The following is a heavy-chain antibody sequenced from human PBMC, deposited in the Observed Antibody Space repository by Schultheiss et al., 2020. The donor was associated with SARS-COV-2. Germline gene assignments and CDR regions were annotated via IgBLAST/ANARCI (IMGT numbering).Heavy chain of an antibody. J-gene: IGHJ4*02. CDR2: IYYTGIT. D-gene: IGHD2-2*01. CDR1: GGSFSGYY. CDR3: ARRGYCDRTSCSFGFGAPFDY. Sequence: SETLSLTCAVYGGSFSGYYWGWIRQPPGKGLEWIGSIYYTGITYNNPSLRSRVTISADTSKNQFSLKLSSVTAAETAVYYCARRGYCDRTSCSFGFGAPFDYWGQGILVTVSS. V-gene: IGHV4-39*01.